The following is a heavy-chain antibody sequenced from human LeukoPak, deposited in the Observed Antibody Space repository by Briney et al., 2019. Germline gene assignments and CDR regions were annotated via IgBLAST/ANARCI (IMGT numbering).Heavy chain of an antibody. V-gene: IGHV3-7*01. D-gene: IGHD4-23*01. CDR3: ARESDSGGSSA. CDR1: GFTFSNYW. J-gene: IGHJ5*02. Sequence: PGGSLGLSCAASGFTFSNYWMIWVRQAPGKGLEWVGNIKQDGSEKRYADSVRGRFSISRDNAQTSLFLQMNSLRAEDTAVYFCARESDSGGSSAWGQGTLVTVSS. CDR2: IKQDGSEK.